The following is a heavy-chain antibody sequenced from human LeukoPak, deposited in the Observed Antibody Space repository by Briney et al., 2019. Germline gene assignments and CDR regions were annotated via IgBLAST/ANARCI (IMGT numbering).Heavy chain of an antibody. CDR1: GFTFRSYE. CDR2: INGGGSRM. J-gene: IGHJ4*02. V-gene: IGHV3-48*03. Sequence: PGGSLRLSCTASGFTFRSYEMIWVRQAAGKGLEWVAYINGGGSRMLYADSVKGRVTISRDDAKNSLYLQMNSLRTEDTGVYSCARESDSGGYRFDYWGQGSLVTVSS. D-gene: IGHD3-22*01. CDR3: ARESDSGGYRFDY.